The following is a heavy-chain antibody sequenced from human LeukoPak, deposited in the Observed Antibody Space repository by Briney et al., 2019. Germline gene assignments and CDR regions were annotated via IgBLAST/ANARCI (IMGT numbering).Heavy chain of an antibody. D-gene: IGHD2-2*01. CDR1: GCTFSYP. V-gene: IGHV1-69*13. J-gene: IGHJ4*02. CDR3: ARPADCSSASCQFDY. Sequence: SVKVSCKASGCTFSYPISWVRQAPGQGLEWMGGIIPIFGTPNYAQKFQGRVTITADESTRTAYMELSSLRSEDTAVYYCARPADCSSASCQFDYWGQGTLVTVSS. CDR2: IIPIFGTP.